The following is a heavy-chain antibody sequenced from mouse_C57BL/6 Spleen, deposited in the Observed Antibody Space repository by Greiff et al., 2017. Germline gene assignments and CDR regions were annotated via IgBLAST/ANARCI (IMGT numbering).Heavy chain of an antibody. V-gene: IGHV1-69*01. D-gene: IGHD2-2*01. CDR1: GYTFTSYW. J-gene: IGHJ4*01. Sequence: VQLQQPGAELVMPGASVKLSCKASGYTFTSYWMHWVKQRPGQGLEWIGEIDPSDSYTNYNQKFKGKSTLTVDKSSSTAYMQLSSLTSEDSAVYYGASVYYGYEGSAGDYWGQGTSVTVSS. CDR2: IDPSDSYT. CDR3: ASVYYGYEGSAGDY.